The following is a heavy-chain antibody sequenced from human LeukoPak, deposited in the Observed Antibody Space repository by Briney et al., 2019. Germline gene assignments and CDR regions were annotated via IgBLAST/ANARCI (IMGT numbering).Heavy chain of an antibody. Sequence: PSETLSLTCSVSGGSINAFYWSWIRQPAGKGLEWIGRIHSSGSTNYSPSLKSRVTMLLDPSKNQFSLSLISVTAADTAVYYCAREAVRYGSGRLDDWGQGTPVTVSS. CDR2: IHSSGST. D-gene: IGHD3-10*01. V-gene: IGHV4-4*07. J-gene: IGHJ4*01. CDR3: AREAVRYGSGRLDD. CDR1: GGSINAFY.